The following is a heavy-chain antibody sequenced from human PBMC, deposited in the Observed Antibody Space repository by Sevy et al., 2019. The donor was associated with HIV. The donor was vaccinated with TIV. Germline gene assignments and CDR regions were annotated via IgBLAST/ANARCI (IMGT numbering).Heavy chain of an antibody. J-gene: IGHJ5*02. CDR2: ISSSSSTI. D-gene: IGHD3-22*01. CDR3: ARDPGKKTYYYETGWFDP. Sequence: GGSLRLSCAASGFTFSSYSMNWVRQAPGKGLEWDSYISSSSSTIYYADSVKGRFTISRDNAKNSLYLQMNSLRAEDTAVYYCARDPGKKTYYYETGWFDPWGQGTLVTVSS. CDR1: GFTFSSYS. V-gene: IGHV3-48*01.